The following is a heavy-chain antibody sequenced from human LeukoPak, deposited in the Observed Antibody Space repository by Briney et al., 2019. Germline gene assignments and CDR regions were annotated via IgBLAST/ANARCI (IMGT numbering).Heavy chain of an antibody. D-gene: IGHD4-17*01. V-gene: IGHV4-39*01. Sequence: ASETLSLTCTVSGGSISDYYWSWIRQPPGKGLEWIGSIYYSGSTYYNPSLKSRVTISVDTSKNQFSLKLSSVTAADTAVYYCARQGTVTTYYYYYYGMDVWGQGTTVTVSS. CDR1: GGSISDYY. CDR2: IYYSGST. J-gene: IGHJ6*02. CDR3: ARQGTVTTYYYYYYGMDV.